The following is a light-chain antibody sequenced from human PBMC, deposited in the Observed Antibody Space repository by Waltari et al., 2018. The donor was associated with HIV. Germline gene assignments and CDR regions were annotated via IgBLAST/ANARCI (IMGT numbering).Light chain of an antibody. J-gene: IGLJ2*01. V-gene: IGLV2-14*01. CDR1: ISDIGDSDS. CDR2: GGS. Sequence: QSALTQPASVSGSPGQSITISCTGSISDIGDSDSVSWYQQHPGKVPKLVIFGGSNRPSGVSDRFSGSKSGNTASLAISGLQAEDEADYYCLLKIGSNTPIFGGGTKLTVL. CDR3: LLKIGSNTPI.